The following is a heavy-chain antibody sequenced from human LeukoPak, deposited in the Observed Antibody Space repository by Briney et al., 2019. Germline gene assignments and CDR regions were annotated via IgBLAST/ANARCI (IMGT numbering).Heavy chain of an antibody. J-gene: IGHJ4*02. Sequence: ASVKVSCKASGYTFTGNYMHWVRQAPGQGLEWMGWINPNSGGTNYAQKFQGRVTMTRDTSISTAYMELSRLRSDDTAVYYCARLDSGSYDYWGQATLVTVSP. D-gene: IGHD1-26*01. CDR3: ARLDSGSYDY. V-gene: IGHV1-2*02. CDR1: GYTFTGNY. CDR2: INPNSGGT.